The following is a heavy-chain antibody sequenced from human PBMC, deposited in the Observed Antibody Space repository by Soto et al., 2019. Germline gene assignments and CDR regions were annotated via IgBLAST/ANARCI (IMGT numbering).Heavy chain of an antibody. V-gene: IGHV4-31*03. Sequence: QVQLQESGPGLVKPSQTLSLTSTVSGGSISSGGYYWSWIRQHPGKGLEWIGYIYYSGSTYYNPSLKSRVTISVDTSKNQFSLKLSSVTAADTAVYYCARGELELTHENYYYYYGMDVWGQGTTVTVSS. D-gene: IGHD1-7*01. CDR2: IYYSGST. CDR1: GGSISSGGYY. J-gene: IGHJ6*02. CDR3: ARGELELTHENYYYYYGMDV.